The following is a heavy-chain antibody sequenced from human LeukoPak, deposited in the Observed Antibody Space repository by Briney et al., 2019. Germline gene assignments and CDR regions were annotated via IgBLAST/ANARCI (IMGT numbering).Heavy chain of an antibody. J-gene: IGHJ4*02. D-gene: IGHD3-10*01. Sequence: SETLSLTCTVSGGSISSSSYYWGWIRQPPGKGLEWIGSIYYSGSTNYNPSLKSRVTISVDTSKNQFSLKLTSVTAADTAVYYCARDYPSPYFYGSGSYPPIYFDYWGQGTLVPVSS. CDR1: GGSISSSSYY. V-gene: IGHV4-39*07. CDR3: ARDYPSPYFYGSGSYPPIYFDY. CDR2: IYYSGST.